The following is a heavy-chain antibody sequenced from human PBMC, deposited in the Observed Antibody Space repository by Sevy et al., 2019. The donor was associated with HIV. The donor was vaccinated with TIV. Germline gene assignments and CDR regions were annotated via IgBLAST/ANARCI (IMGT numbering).Heavy chain of an antibody. CDR2: TYYRSKWYN. D-gene: IGHD3-10*01. CDR3: ARGNRDYYGSGSYYPDFYYYYYMDV. Sequence: SQTLSRTCAISGDSVSSNSAAWNWIRQSPSRGLEWLGRTYYRSKWYNDYAVSVKSRITINPDPSKNQFSLQLNSVIPEDTAVDYCARGNRDYYGSGSYYPDFYYYYYMDVWGKGTTVTVSS. J-gene: IGHJ6*03. CDR1: GDSVSSNSAA. V-gene: IGHV6-1*01.